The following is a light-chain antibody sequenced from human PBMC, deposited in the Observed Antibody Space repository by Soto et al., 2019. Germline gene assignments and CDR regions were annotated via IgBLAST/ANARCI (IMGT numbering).Light chain of an antibody. CDR3: QQYSNWPPIT. CDR2: DAS. Sequence: EIVLTQSPATLSVSPGERATLSCRASQSVSSNLAWYQQKPGQAPRLLIYDASTRATGIPARFSGSGSGTEFTPTISILQSEDLAVYYCQQYSNWPPITFGPGTKVDIK. J-gene: IGKJ3*01. V-gene: IGKV3-15*01. CDR1: QSVSSN.